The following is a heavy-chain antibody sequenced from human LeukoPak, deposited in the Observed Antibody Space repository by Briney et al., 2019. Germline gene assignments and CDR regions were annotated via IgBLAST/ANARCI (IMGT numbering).Heavy chain of an antibody. CDR1: GGSISSSSYY. V-gene: IGHV4-39*01. D-gene: IGHD3-22*01. CDR2: IYYNGRT. J-gene: IGHJ5*02. CDR3: ARLFADNYYDSSGYGGNWFDP. Sequence: PSETLSLTCSVSGGSISSSSYYCAWIRQPPGKGLEWVGSIYYNGRTYYNPSLKSRITMSEDVSRNQFSLTLSSVTAADTAVYHCARLFADNYYDSSGYGGNWFDPWGQGTLVTVSS.